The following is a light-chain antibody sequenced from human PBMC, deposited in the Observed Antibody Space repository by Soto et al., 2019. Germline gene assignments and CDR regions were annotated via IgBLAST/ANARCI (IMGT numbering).Light chain of an antibody. CDR2: AAS. CDR3: QQYNSYWT. J-gene: IGKJ1*01. CDR1: QSISNY. V-gene: IGKV1-39*01. Sequence: DIQITQSPASLSASLLDIVTITCRASQSISNYLNWYQHKAGKAPKVLIYAASSLQRGVPSRFSGSGSGTDFTLIISSLQPEDFATYYCQQYNSYWTFGQGTKVDI.